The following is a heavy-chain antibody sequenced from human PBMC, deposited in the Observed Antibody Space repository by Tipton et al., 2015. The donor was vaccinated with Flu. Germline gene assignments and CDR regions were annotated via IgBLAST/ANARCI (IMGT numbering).Heavy chain of an antibody. V-gene: IGHV3-48*03. CDR3: ARDSGWYYFDY. CDR2: ISSSGTTI. J-gene: IGHJ4*02. D-gene: IGHD6-19*01. Sequence: SLRLSCVASGFTFNNYDMNWVRQVPGKGLEWVSYISSSGTTIYYGDSVKGRFTVSRDNAKKSLYLQLSNLQVEDTALYYCARDSGWYYFDYWGLGTLVTVSS. CDR1: GFTFNNYD.